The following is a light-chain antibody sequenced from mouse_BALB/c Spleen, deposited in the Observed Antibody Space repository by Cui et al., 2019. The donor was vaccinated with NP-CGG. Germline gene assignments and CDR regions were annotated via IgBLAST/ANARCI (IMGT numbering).Light chain of an antibody. CDR3: ALWYSNHWV. J-gene: IGLJ1*01. CDR2: GTN. Sequence: QAVLDQESALTTSPGETVTLTCRSSTGAVTTSNYANWVQENPDHLFTGLIGGTNNRAPGVPARFSGSLIGDKAALTITGAQTEDEAIYFCALWYSNHWVFGGGTKLIVL. CDR1: TGAVTTSNY. V-gene: IGLV1*01.